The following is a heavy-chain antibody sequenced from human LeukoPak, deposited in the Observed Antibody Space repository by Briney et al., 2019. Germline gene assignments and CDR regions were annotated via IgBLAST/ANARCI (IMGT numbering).Heavy chain of an antibody. CDR3: ARRGLGYDSSGYYSAEYFQH. CDR1: GYSFTSYW. V-gene: IGHV5-51*01. Sequence: GESLKISCQGSGYSFTSYWIGWVRQLPGKGLEWMGIIYPGDSDTRYSPSFQGQVTISADKSISTAYLQWSSLKASDTAMYYCARRGLGYDSSGYYSAEYFQHWGQGTLVTVSS. D-gene: IGHD3-22*01. CDR2: IYPGDSDT. J-gene: IGHJ1*01.